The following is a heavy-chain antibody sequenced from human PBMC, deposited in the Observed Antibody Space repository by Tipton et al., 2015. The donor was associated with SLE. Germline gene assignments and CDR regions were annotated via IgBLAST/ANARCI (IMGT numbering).Heavy chain of an antibody. CDR1: GGSISSGSYY. CDR2: IYTSGST. D-gene: IGHD2-2*01. J-gene: IGHJ3*02. CDR3: ARDHTQVVPAARDAFDI. Sequence: TLSLTCTVSGGSISSGSYYWSWIRQPAGKGLEWIGRIYTSGSTNYNPSLKSRVTISVDTSKNQFSLKLSSVTAADTAVYYCARDHTQVVPAARDAFDIWGQGTMVTVSS. V-gene: IGHV4-61*02.